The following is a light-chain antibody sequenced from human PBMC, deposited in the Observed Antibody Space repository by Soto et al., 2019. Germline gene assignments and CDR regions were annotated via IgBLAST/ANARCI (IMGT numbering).Light chain of an antibody. CDR1: QSIDNY. Sequence: DIQMTQSPSSLSASVGDRVTITCRTSQSIDNYLNWYQQKPGKAPKLLMYAASRLQSGVPSRFSGSGSGTDFTLTINGLQPEDFASYYCQQSYSLSPITFGQGTRLEI. J-gene: IGKJ5*01. V-gene: IGKV1-39*01. CDR2: AAS. CDR3: QQSYSLSPIT.